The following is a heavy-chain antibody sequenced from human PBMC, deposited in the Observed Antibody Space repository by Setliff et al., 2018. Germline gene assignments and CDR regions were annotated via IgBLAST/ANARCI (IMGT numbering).Heavy chain of an antibody. CDR2: IFSNDEK. D-gene: IGHD3-16*02. CDR3: ARFYYDYVWGSSRYTYFDY. Sequence: PPGKALEWLAHIFSNDEKSYSTSLKSRLTISKDTSKSQVVLNMTNIDPVDTATYYCARFYYDYVWGSSRYTYFDYWGQGTLVTVSS. J-gene: IGHJ4*02. V-gene: IGHV2-26*01.